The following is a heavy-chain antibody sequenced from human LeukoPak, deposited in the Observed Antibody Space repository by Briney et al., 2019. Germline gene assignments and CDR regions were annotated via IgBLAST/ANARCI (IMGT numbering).Heavy chain of an antibody. CDR3: AKEASRDGYNSGYFDY. J-gene: IGHJ4*02. V-gene: IGHV3-33*06. D-gene: IGHD5-24*01. Sequence: TGRSLRLSCAASGFTFSSYVMHWVRQAPGKGLEWVAVMWYDGSNEYYADSVKGRFTISRDNSKNTLYLQMNSLRAEDTAVYYCAKEASRDGYNSGYFDYWGQGTLVTVSS. CDR1: GFTFSSYV. CDR2: MWYDGSNE.